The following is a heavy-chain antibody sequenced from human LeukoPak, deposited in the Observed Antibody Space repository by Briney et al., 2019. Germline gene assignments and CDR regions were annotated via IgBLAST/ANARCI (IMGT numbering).Heavy chain of an antibody. CDR3: ARDTILLTYYYYYMDV. V-gene: IGHV4-39*07. CDR2: IYYSGST. J-gene: IGHJ6*03. Sequence: SETLSLTCTVSGGSISSSSYYWGWIRQPPGKGLEWIGSIYYSGSTYYNPSLKSRVTISVDTSKNQFSLKLSSVTAADTAVYHCARDTILLTYYYYYMDVWGKGTTVTVSS. CDR1: GGSISSSSYY. D-gene: IGHD5-24*01.